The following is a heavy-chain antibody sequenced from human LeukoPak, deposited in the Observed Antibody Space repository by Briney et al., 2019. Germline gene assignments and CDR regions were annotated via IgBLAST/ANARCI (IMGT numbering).Heavy chain of an antibody. Sequence: GASVKVSCKASGYTFTSYDINWVRQATGQGLEWMGWMNPNSGNTGYAQKFQGRVTMTRDTSISTAYMELSRLRSDDTAVYYCARGSGPLIGYCSSSSCPPDGYWGQGTLVTVSS. CDR2: MNPNSGNT. CDR3: ARGSGPLIGYCSSSSCPPDGY. V-gene: IGHV1-8*01. D-gene: IGHD2-2*01. J-gene: IGHJ4*02. CDR1: GYTFTSYD.